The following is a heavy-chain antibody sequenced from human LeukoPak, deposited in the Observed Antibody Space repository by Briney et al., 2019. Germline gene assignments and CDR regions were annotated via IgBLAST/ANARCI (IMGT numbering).Heavy chain of an antibody. V-gene: IGHV3-23*01. D-gene: IGHD5-24*01. CDR1: GFTFSSSA. CDR2: IGGSGGDT. CDR3: AKGPKLGDGFHCDY. Sequence: PGGSLRLSCAASGFTFSSSAMSWVRQAPGKGLEWVSAIGGSGGDTYYADSVKGRFTISRDISKNTLYLQMNSLRVEDTAVYYCAKGPKLGDGFHCDYWGQGTLVTVSS. J-gene: IGHJ4*02.